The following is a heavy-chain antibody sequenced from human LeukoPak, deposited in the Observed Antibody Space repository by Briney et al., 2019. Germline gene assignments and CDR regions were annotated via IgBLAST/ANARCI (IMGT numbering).Heavy chain of an antibody. J-gene: IGHJ6*02. Sequence: GGSLRLSCAASGFTFSSYSMHWVRQAPGKGLEWVADTSYNGSNKYYADSVKGRFTISRDNSKNTLYLQMNSLRAEDTAVYYCARDRMGAGDYVPYYYYVMDVWGQGTTVSVSS. CDR1: GFTFSSYS. D-gene: IGHD4-17*01. CDR3: ARDRMGAGDYVPYYYYVMDV. V-gene: IGHV3-30-3*01. CDR2: TSYNGSNK.